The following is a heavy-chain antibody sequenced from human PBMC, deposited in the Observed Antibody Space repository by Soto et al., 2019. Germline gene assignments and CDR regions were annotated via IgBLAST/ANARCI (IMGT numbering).Heavy chain of an antibody. D-gene: IGHD3-10*01. V-gene: IGHV1-69*01. CDR2: VSPPFRTS. CDR3: ARVLYYGSGSYSPYGMDV. CDR1: GVSFNNNG. Sequence: QVQLVQSGAEVKKPGSSVKVSCKTSGVSFNNNGIGWVRQAPGHGLEWMGGVSPPFRTSNYARKLQGRISITADASTGTVNMELSSLTSEDTAQYYCARVLYYGSGSYSPYGMDVWGKGPRSPSPQ. J-gene: IGHJ6*01.